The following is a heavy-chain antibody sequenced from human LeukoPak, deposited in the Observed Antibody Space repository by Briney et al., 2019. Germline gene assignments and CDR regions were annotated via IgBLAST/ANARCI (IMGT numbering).Heavy chain of an antibody. D-gene: IGHD2-15*01. V-gene: IGHV5-51*01. CDR3: ARLRYCSGGSCYSRRPDWFDP. CDR2: IYPGDSDT. Sequence: GESLKISCKGSGYSFTTYWIGWVRQMPGKGLEWMGIIYPGDSDTRYSPSFQGQVTISADKSISTAYLQWSSLTASDTAMYYCARLRYCSGGSCYSRRPDWFDPWGQGTLVTVSS. J-gene: IGHJ5*02. CDR1: GYSFTTYW.